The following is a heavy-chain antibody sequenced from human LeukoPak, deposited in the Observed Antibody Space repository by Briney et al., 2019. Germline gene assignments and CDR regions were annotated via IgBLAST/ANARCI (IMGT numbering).Heavy chain of an antibody. J-gene: IGHJ6*02. Sequence: SETLSLTCAVYGGSFSGYYWSWIRQPPGKGLEWIGEINHSGSTNYNPSLKSRVTISVDTSKNQFSLKLSSVTAADTAVYYCARDLRFGESLGGMDVWGQGTTVTVSS. CDR3: ARDLRFGESLGGMDV. D-gene: IGHD3-10*01. CDR2: INHSGST. V-gene: IGHV4-34*01. CDR1: GGSFSGYY.